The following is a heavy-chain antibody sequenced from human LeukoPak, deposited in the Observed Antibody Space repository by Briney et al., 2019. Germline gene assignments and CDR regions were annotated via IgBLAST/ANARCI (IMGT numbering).Heavy chain of an antibody. CDR1: GFTFSSYA. V-gene: IGHV3-23*01. CDR3: AKSAAVTTGGYFDY. Sequence: QSGGSLRLSCAASGFTFSSYAMSWARQAPGKGLEWVSCMSGSGGSTNYADSVKGRFTISRDNSKNTLYLQMNSLRAEDTAVYHCAKSAAVTTGGYFDYWGQGTLVTVSS. J-gene: IGHJ4*02. CDR2: MSGSGGST. D-gene: IGHD4-17*01.